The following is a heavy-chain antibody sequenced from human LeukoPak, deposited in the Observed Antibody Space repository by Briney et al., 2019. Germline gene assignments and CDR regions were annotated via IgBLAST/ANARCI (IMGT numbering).Heavy chain of an antibody. J-gene: IGHJ5*02. CDR2: INHSGST. CDR3: ATRIAAAGDHRSWFDP. D-gene: IGHD6-13*01. V-gene: IGHV4-34*01. Sequence: SETLSLTCAVYGGSFSGYYWSWIRQPPGKGLEWIGEINHSGSTNYNPSLKSRVTISVDTSKNQFSLKLSSVTAADTAVYYCATRIAAAGDHRSWFDPWGQGTLVTVSS. CDR1: GGSFSGYY.